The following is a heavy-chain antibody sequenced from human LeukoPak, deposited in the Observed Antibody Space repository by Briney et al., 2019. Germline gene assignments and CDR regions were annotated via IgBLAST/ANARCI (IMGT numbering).Heavy chain of an antibody. D-gene: IGHD5-18*01. CDR2: ISSSGSTI. CDR3: ARETVYSYGLYYYYYMDV. CDR1: GFTFGSYE. J-gene: IGHJ6*03. Sequence: PGGSLRLSCAASGFTFGSYEMNWVRQAPGKGLEWVSYISSSGSTIYYADSVKGRFTISRDNAKNSLYLQMNSLRAEDTALYYCARETVYSYGLYYYYYMDVWGKGTTVTVSS. V-gene: IGHV3-48*03.